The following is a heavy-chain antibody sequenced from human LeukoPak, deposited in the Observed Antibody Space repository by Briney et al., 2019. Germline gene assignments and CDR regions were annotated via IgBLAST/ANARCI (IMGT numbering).Heavy chain of an antibody. CDR2: ISWNDDK. CDR1: GFSLSTRGVG. CDR3: AHSGYYDILTGYGY. D-gene: IGHD3-9*01. J-gene: IGHJ4*02. V-gene: IGHV2-5*01. Sequence: SGPTLVSPTQTGTLTCTFFGFSLSTRGVGVGWIRQPTGIALTALSLISWNDDKHYSPSLKSRLTITKDTSNNQVVLTMTNMNPVDTATYYCAHSGYYDILTGYGYWGQGTLVTVSS.